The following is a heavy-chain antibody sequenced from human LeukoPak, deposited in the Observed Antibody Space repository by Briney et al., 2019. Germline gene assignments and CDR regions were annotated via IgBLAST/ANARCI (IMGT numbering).Heavy chain of an antibody. CDR1: GFTFSSYG. CDR2: INGDESST. V-gene: IGHV3-74*01. CDR3: ARVRDCGGGSCFSYLDY. J-gene: IGHJ4*02. Sequence: GGSLRLSCAASGFTFSSYGMHWVRQVPGKGLVWVSRINGDESSTTYADSVKGRFTISRDNAKNTLYLQMNTLRAEDTAVYYCARVRDCGGGSCFSYLDYWGQGTLVTVSS. D-gene: IGHD2-15*01.